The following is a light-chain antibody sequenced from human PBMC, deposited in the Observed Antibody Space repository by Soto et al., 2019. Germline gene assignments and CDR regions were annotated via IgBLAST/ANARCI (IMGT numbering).Light chain of an antibody. CDR1: SSNIGSGYD. Sequence: QSVLTQPPSVSGAPGQRVTISCTGSSSNIGSGYDVHWYQQLPGAAPKLLIYDNNELPSAVPDRFSGSSAGTSASLALTGLQAEDEADYYCQSYDNSLRAYVFGTGTKLTVL. CDR2: DNN. V-gene: IGLV1-40*01. CDR3: QSYDNSLRAYV. J-gene: IGLJ1*01.